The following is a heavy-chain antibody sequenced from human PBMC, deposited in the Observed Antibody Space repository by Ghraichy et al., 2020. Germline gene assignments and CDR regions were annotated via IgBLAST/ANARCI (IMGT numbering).Heavy chain of an antibody. Sequence: GGSLRLSCAASGFTFSSYAMSWVRQAPGKGLEWVSSISSSSSYIYYADSLKGRFTISRDNAKNSLYLQMNSLRAEDTAVYYCAREGGSCTNGVCYFYYYYGMDVWGQGTTVTVSS. CDR2: ISSSSSYI. J-gene: IGHJ6*02. CDR1: GFTFSSYA. D-gene: IGHD2-8*01. V-gene: IGHV3-21*01. CDR3: AREGGSCTNGVCYFYYYYGMDV.